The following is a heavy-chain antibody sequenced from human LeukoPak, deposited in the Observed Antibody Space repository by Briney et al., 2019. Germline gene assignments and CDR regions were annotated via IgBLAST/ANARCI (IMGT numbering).Heavy chain of an antibody. CDR3: ASGVWGSSSRYFDH. V-gene: IGHV3-11*04. D-gene: IGHD6-6*01. J-gene: IGHJ4*02. CDR1: GFTFSDYY. CDR2: ISSASSTM. Sequence: GGSLRLSCAVSGFTFSDYYMSWIRQAPGKGLEWVSYISSASSTMYYADSVRGRFAISRDNAKNSLYLQMNSPRAEDTAVYYCASGVWGSSSRYFDHWGQGTLVTVSS.